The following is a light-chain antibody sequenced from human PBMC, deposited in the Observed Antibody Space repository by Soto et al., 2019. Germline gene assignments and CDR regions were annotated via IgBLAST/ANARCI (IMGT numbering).Light chain of an antibody. V-gene: IGLV3-1*01. CDR2: QDS. J-gene: IGLJ2*01. Sequence: SYELTQPPSVSVSPGQTASITCSGDKLGEKYTCWYQQKPGQSPVLVIHQDSKRPSGIPERFSGSNSGNTATLTISGTQAMDEADYYCQAWDNNTVVFGGGTKLTVL. CDR1: KLGEKY. CDR3: QAWDNNTVV.